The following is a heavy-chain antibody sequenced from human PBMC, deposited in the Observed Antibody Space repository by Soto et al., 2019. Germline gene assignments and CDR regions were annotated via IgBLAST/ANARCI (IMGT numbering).Heavy chain of an antibody. CDR1: GLSFSGAW. CDR2: IKSKTYGETT. Sequence: EVQLVESGGGLVQPGESLRLSCTTSGLSFSGAWMYWVRQAPGKGPEWVGRIKSKTYGETTDYSSPVRGRFTISRDDSXXXXXXXXXXXXXXXXXXXXXXXXXXXIVGAPWPSSWGQGTLVTVSS. J-gene: IGHJ4*02. CDR3: XXXXXXIVGAPWPSS. D-gene: IGHD1-26*01. V-gene: IGHV3-15*01.